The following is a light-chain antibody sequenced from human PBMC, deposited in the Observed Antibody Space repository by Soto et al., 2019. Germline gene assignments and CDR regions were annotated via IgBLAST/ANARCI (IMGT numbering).Light chain of an antibody. Sequence: QSWLTQPPSVSAAPGQKVTMSCFGRSSDSGNNYVSWDQHLPGTAPKLRSYETNKRHSGIPDRFSGSKSGTSATLDIPPLQAGDEADSYCGTWDTSLSADCFGIGTKDPLL. CDR2: ETN. J-gene: IGLJ1*01. V-gene: IGLV1-51*02. CDR1: SSDSGNNY. CDR3: GTWDTSLSADC.